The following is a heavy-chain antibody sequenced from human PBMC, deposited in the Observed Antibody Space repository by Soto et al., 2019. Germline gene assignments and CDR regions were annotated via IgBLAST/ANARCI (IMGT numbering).Heavy chain of an antibody. J-gene: IGHJ4*02. CDR1: GYTFNKYP. CDR3: ARKDYYGSGIYYFDY. CDR2: INAANGGT. V-gene: IGHV1-3*01. Sequence: ASVKVSCKASGYTFNKYPIHWVRQAPGQGLEWMGWINAANGGTRYSQRFQGRVTLTRDTSASTAYMELSSLRSEDTAVYYCARKDYYGSGIYYFDYWGQGTLVTVSS. D-gene: IGHD3-10*01.